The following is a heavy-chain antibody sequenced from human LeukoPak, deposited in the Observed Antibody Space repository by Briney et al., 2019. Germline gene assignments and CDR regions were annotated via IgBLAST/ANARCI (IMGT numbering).Heavy chain of an antibody. CDR2: INPNSGGT. CDR3: ASCEFTGSCYSLDY. V-gene: IGHV1-2*02. Sequence: ASVKVSCKASGYTFTGYYMHWVRQAPGQGLEWMGWINPNSGGTNYAQKLQGRVTMTRDTSISTAYMELSRLRSDDTAVYYCASCEFTGSCYSLDYWGQGTLVTVSS. D-gene: IGHD2-15*01. CDR1: GYTFTGYY. J-gene: IGHJ4*02.